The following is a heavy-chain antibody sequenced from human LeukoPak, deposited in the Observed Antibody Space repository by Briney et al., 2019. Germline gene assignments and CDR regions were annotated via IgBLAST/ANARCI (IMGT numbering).Heavy chain of an antibody. CDR2: IYPGDSDI. D-gene: IGHD3-16*01. J-gene: IGHJ4*02. Sequence: GESLQISSKGSGYSFSSYWIGWVRQMPGKGPERMVIIYPGDSDIKYSPSFEGQVTISADKSNSTAYLQWSSLKASDTAMYYCARRSSSGGYYFDYWGQGTLVTVSS. CDR3: ARRSSSGGYYFDY. CDR1: GYSFSSYW. V-gene: IGHV5-51*01.